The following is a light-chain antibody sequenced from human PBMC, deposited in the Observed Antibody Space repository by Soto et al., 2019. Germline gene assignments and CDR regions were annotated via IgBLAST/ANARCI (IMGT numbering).Light chain of an antibody. CDR3: QQSYVTPLT. CDR1: QSITNY. J-gene: IGKJ1*01. CDR2: AES. V-gene: IGKV1-39*01. Sequence: DIQMTQSPSSLSTSVGDRVTITCRASQSITNYLNWYQQKPGRVPKILIYAESRLQRGVPSRVNGSGSGTDFTLTISSLQPEEFATYYCQQSYVTPLTCGQGTEMEIK.